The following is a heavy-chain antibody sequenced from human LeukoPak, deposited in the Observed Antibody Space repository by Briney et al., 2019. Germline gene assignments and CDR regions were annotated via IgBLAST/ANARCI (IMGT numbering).Heavy chain of an antibody. CDR1: GGSIISGNW. CDR2: IYHSGST. J-gene: IGHJ6*03. CDR3: ARTMVREAYYYYYCMDV. Sequence: PSGTLSLTCAVSGGSIISGNWWSWVRQPPGKGLEWIGEIYHSGSTNYNPSLKSRVTISVDTSKNQFSLNLSSVTAADTAVYYCARTMVREAYYYYYCMDVWGKGTTVTISS. V-gene: IGHV4-4*02. D-gene: IGHD4/OR15-4a*01.